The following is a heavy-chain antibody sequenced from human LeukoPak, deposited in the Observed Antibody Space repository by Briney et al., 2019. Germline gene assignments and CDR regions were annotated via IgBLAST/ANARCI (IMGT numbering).Heavy chain of an antibody. V-gene: IGHV4-59*12. D-gene: IGHD3-10*01. Sequence: RSSETLSLTCTVSGGSISSYYWSWIRQPPGKGLEWIGYIYYSGSTNYNPSLKSRVTVSVDTSKNQFSLKLSSVTAADTAVYYCARAISVPMVRGAINRFYYYYYMDVWGKGTTVTVSS. CDR1: GGSISSYY. CDR2: IYYSGST. CDR3: ARAISVPMVRGAINRFYYYYYMDV. J-gene: IGHJ6*03.